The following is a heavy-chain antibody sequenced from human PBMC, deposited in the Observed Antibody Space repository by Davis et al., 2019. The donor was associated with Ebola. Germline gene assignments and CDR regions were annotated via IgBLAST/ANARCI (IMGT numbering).Heavy chain of an antibody. J-gene: IGHJ1*01. CDR3: ASGRTYYYDSSGYYTAEYFQH. V-gene: IGHV4-59*12. CDR2: IYYSGST. CDR1: GGSISSYY. D-gene: IGHD3-22*01. Sequence: MPSETLSLTCTVSGGSISSYYWSWIRQPPGRGLEWIGYIYYSGSTNYNPSLKSRVTISVDKSKNQFSLKLSSVTAADTAVYYCASGRTYYYDSSGYYTAEYFQHWGQGTLVTVSS.